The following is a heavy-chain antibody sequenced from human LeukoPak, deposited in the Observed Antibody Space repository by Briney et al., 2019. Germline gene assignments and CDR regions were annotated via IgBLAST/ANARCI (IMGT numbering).Heavy chain of an antibody. CDR1: GYTFTGYY. D-gene: IGHD3-10*01. V-gene: IGHV1-2*02. Sequence: GASVKVSCKASGYTFTGYYMHWVRQAPGRGLEWMGWINPNSGGTNYAQKFQGRVTMTRDTSISTAYMELSRLRPDDAAVYYCARPGAGSYYLDYWGQGTLVTVSS. J-gene: IGHJ4*02. CDR2: INPNSGGT. CDR3: ARPGAGSYYLDY.